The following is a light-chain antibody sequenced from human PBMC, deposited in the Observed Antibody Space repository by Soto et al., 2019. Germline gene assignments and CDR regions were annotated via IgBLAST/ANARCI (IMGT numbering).Light chain of an antibody. V-gene: IGKV3-11*01. CDR1: QSVSSY. Sequence: EIVMTQSPATLSVSPGGRATLSCRASQSVSSYLAWYQQKPGQAPRLLIYDASNRATGIPARFSGGGSGTDFTLTISSLEPEDFAVYYCQQRSNLPPTFGQGTRLEIK. CDR3: QQRSNLPPT. J-gene: IGKJ5*01. CDR2: DAS.